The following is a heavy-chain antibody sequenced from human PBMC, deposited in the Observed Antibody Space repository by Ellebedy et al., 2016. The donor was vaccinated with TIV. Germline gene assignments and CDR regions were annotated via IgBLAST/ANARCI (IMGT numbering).Heavy chain of an antibody. CDR1: GYTFTKYY. Sequence: ASVKVSCKAPGYTFTKYYMHWVRQAPGQGLEWMGMINPSGGSTSYARKFRGRVTMTRDTSTSTVYMELSSLRSEDTAVYYCTCLQLGIADYFDYWGQGALVTVSS. J-gene: IGHJ4*02. CDR3: TCLQLGIADYFDY. V-gene: IGHV1-46*01. CDR2: INPSGGST. D-gene: IGHD6-13*01.